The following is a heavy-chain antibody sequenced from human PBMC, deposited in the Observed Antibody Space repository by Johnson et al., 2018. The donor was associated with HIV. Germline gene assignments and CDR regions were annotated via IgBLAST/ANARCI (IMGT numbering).Heavy chain of an antibody. J-gene: IGHJ3*02. D-gene: IGHD3-22*01. V-gene: IGHV3-23*04. CDR3: AKDPYGSSGYRRDAFDI. CDR2: ISGSGGST. Sequence: MQLVESGGGLVQPGGSLRLSCAASGFTFSSYAMSWVRQAPGKGLEWVSAISGSGGSTYYADSVKGRFTISRDNYKTTLYLQMNSLRAEDTAVYYCAKDPYGSSGYRRDAFDIWGQGTMVTVSS. CDR1: GFTFSSYA.